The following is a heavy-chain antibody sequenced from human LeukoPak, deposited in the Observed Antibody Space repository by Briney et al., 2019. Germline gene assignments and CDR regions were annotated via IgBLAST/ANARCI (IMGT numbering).Heavy chain of an antibody. CDR1: GXTFSSYG. V-gene: IGHV3-30*18. CDR2: ISYDGSNK. Sequence: PGGSLRLSCAASGXTFSSYGMHWVRQAPGRGLEWVAVISYDGSNKYYADSVKGRFTISRDNSKNTLYLQMNSLRAEDSAVYYCANGGGHTAMKTYYFEYWGQGTLVTVSS. J-gene: IGHJ4*02. CDR3: ANGGGHTAMKTYYFEY. D-gene: IGHD5-18*01.